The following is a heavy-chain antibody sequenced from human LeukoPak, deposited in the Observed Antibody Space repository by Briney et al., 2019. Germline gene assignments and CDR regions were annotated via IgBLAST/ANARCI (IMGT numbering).Heavy chain of an antibody. CDR1: GGTFSTYA. Sequence: GSSVKVSCKASGGTFSTYAFSWVRQAPGQGLEWMGRIIPIFGTANYAQKFQGRVTITTGESTSTAYMELSSLRSEDTAVYYCARGRLSQYYDSSGYYYDLAYWGQGTLVTVSS. CDR2: IIPIFGTA. CDR3: ARGRLSQYYDSSGYYYDLAY. D-gene: IGHD3-22*01. J-gene: IGHJ4*02. V-gene: IGHV1-69*05.